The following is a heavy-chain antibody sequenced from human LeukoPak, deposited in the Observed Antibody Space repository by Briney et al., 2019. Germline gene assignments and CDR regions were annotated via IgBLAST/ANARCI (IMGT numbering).Heavy chain of an antibody. D-gene: IGHD6-13*01. Sequence: ASVKVSCKASGYTFTGYYMHWVRQAPGQGLEWMGWINPNSGGTNYAQKFQGRVTMTRDTSISTAYMELSRLRSDDTAVYYCARGSSSWYSPFDYWGQGTLVTVSS. J-gene: IGHJ4*02. V-gene: IGHV1-2*02. CDR2: INPNSGGT. CDR1: GYTFTGYY. CDR3: ARGSSSWYSPFDY.